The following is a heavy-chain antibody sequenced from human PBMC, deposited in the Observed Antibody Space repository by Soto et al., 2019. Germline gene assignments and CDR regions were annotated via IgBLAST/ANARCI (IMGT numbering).Heavy chain of an antibody. Sequence: GGSLRLSCAASGFTFSNYAMSWVRQGPGKGLEWVSGISGSGDTTYYADSVKGRFTISRDNSKNTLHLQMNSLRAEDTALFYCAKVRDYYDSSGHYYTDAFDIWGQGTMVTASS. CDR3: AKVRDYYDSSGHYYTDAFDI. D-gene: IGHD3-22*01. CDR2: ISGSGDTT. CDR1: GFTFSNYA. J-gene: IGHJ3*02. V-gene: IGHV3-23*01.